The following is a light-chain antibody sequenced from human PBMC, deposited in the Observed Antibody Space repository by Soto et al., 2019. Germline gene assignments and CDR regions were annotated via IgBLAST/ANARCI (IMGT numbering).Light chain of an antibody. CDR3: QQYNNWPPGS. CDR2: GAS. V-gene: IGKV3D-15*01. CDR1: QSVSSN. J-gene: IGKJ3*01. Sequence: EIVMTQSPATLSVSPGERATLSCRASQSVSSNLAWYQQKPGQAPRLLIYGASTRATGVPARFSGSGSGTEFTLTISRLQSEDFAVYSCQQYNNWPPGSFGPGTKVDIK.